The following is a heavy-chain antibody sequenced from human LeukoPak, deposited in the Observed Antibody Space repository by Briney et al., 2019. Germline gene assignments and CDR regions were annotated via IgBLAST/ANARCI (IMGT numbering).Heavy chain of an antibody. CDR2: INHSGST. Sequence: PSETLSLTCAVYVGSFSGYYWSWIRQPPGKGLEWIGEINHSGSTNYNPSLKSRVTISVDTSKNQLSLKLSSVTAADTAVYYCASTGQVAGTVDYWGQGTLVTVSS. D-gene: IGHD6-19*01. J-gene: IGHJ4*02. V-gene: IGHV4-34*01. CDR3: ASTGQVAGTVDY. CDR1: VGSFSGYY.